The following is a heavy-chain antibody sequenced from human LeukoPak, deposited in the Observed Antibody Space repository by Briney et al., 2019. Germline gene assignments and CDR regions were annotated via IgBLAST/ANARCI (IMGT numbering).Heavy chain of an antibody. Sequence: SETLSLTCTVSGGSISSSSYYWGWIRQPPGEGLEWIGSIYYSGSTYYNPSLKSRVTISVDTSKNQFSLKLSSVTAADTAVYYCARPRVNCSGGSCFYYFDYWGQGTLVTVSS. D-gene: IGHD2-15*01. V-gene: IGHV4-39*01. CDR3: ARPRVNCSGGSCFYYFDY. CDR1: GGSISSSSYY. J-gene: IGHJ4*02. CDR2: IYYSGST.